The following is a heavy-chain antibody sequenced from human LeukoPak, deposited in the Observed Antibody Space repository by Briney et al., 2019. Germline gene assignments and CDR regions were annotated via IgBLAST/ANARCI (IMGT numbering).Heavy chain of an antibody. CDR3: XRELPAXSTDY. D-gene: IGHD2-2*01. J-gene: IGHJ4*02. Sequence: QSGGSLRLSCKASGFIFSHYSMHWVRQAPGKELEYVSVISGDGTATYYTDSVKGRFIISRDNSKSTLYLQMGSLRDDDSALYYXXRELPAXSTDYWGQGTLVSVSS. CDR2: ISGDGTAT. V-gene: IGHV3-64*02. CDR1: GFIFSHYS.